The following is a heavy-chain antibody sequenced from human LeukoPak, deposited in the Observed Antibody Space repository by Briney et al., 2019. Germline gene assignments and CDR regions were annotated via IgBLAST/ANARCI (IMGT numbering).Heavy chain of an antibody. J-gene: IGHJ4*02. CDR3: AKNRGNYYYFDY. V-gene: IGHV3-23*01. D-gene: IGHD4-11*01. CDR2: ISGSGDNT. Sequence: GGSLRLSCAASGFTFSSYAMSWVSQAPGRGLEWVSAISGSGDNTYYADSVKDRFTISRDKSKNTLYLQMNSLGAEDTAVYYCAKNRGNYYYFDYWGQGTLVTVSS. CDR1: GFTFSSYA.